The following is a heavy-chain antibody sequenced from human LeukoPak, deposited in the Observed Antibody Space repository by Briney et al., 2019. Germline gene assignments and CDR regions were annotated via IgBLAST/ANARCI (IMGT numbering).Heavy chain of an antibody. CDR1: GFTVSTNY. Sequence: PGGSLRLSCAASGFTVSTNYMSWVRQAPGKGLEWVSLIYSGGSTYYADSVKGRFTISRDNSKNTLYLQMNSLRAEDTAVYYCARDRGSGYLDYWGQGTLVTVSS. D-gene: IGHD3-22*01. CDR2: IYSGGST. CDR3: ARDRGSGYLDY. V-gene: IGHV3-53*01. J-gene: IGHJ4*02.